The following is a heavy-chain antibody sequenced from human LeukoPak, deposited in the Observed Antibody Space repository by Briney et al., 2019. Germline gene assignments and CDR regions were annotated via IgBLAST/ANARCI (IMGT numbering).Heavy chain of an antibody. CDR3: ASQLGGTTFH. CDR2: VYYNGIT. V-gene: IGHV4-59*08. CDR1: GVSINTYF. D-gene: IGHD1/OR15-1a*01. Sequence: SETLSLTCTVSGVSINTYFWSWIRQPPGKGLEWIGYVYYNGITNYNPSLKSRVSISLDTSKNQLSLRLNSVTAAETAVDKCASQLGGTTFHWGQGTLVTVSS. J-gene: IGHJ4*02.